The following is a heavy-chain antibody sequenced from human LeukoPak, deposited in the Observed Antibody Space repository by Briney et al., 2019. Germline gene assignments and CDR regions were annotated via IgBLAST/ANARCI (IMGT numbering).Heavy chain of an antibody. Sequence: SETLSLTCAVYGESSFSSYYWSWIRQTPGGALEWIGEINHSGYTNYNPSLKSRVTISVDTSKNQFSLKLTSVTAADTAVYYCARRRGTYYDFDYWGQGTLVTVSS. D-gene: IGHD1-26*01. CDR1: GESSFSSYY. J-gene: IGHJ4*02. CDR2: INHSGYT. CDR3: ARRRGTYYDFDY. V-gene: IGHV4-34*01.